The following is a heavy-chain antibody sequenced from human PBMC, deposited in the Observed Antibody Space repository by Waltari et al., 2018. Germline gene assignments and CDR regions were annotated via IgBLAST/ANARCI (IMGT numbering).Heavy chain of an antibody. CDR3: ARGRPSDDGRLLGFFD. V-gene: IGHV4-34*01. Sequence: QVQLQQWGVGLLKPSETLSLTCAVSSESFSAYSWNWIRRPPGKGLEWIGEINYSGNTNYKSSLRSRVTILADASKIQVSLKLRAATAADTAMYYCARGRPSDDGRLLGFFDWGQGILVTVAS. J-gene: IGHJ4*02. CDR1: SESFSAYS. CDR2: INYSGNT. D-gene: IGHD3-3*01.